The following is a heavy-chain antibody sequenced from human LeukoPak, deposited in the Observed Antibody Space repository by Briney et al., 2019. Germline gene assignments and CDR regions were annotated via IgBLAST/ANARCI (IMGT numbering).Heavy chain of an antibody. Sequence: ASVKVSCKASGYTXTNYGISWVRQAPGQGLEWMGWISPYNGNTNYAQNLQGRVTLTTDTSTSTAYMELRSLRSDDTAVYYCARVGPDRDFDYWGQGTLVTVSS. D-gene: IGHD1-14*01. CDR1: GYTXTNYG. V-gene: IGHV1-18*01. CDR2: ISPYNGNT. CDR3: ARVGPDRDFDY. J-gene: IGHJ4*02.